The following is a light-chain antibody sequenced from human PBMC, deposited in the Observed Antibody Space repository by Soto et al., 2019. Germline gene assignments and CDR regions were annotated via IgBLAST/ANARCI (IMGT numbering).Light chain of an antibody. CDR3: QQNCSNPST. CDR1: QSISTY. Sequence: FHMTQPPSSLLQFVGDIVTITCRASQSISTYLDWYQQKSGKAPKFLIYAASSWATGVPARFSGSGSGTDFTLTISRLEPEDFAAYYCQQNCSNPSTFGQGTKVDIK. J-gene: IGKJ1*01. V-gene: IGKV1-39*01. CDR2: AAS.